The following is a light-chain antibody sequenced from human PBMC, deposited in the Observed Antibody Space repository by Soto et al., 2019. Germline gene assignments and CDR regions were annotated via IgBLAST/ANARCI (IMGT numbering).Light chain of an antibody. V-gene: IGKV3-20*01. CDR2: GAS. CDR3: QQYGSLSWT. J-gene: IGKJ1*01. CDR1: QSVSSSY. Sequence: EIVLTQSAATLSLSPGERATLSCRASQSVSSSYLAWYQQKPGQAPRLLIYGASSRATGIPDRFSGSGSGTDFTLTISRLEPEDFAVYYCQQYGSLSWTFGQGTKVDIK.